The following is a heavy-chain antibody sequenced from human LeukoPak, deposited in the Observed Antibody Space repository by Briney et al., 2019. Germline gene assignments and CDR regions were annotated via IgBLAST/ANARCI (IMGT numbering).Heavy chain of an antibody. CDR2: IVVGSGNT. Sequence: GTSVKFSCNASGFTFTSSPMQWVRQARGQRLEWIGWIVVGSGNTNYAQKFQERVTITRDMSTSTAYMELSSLRSEVTAVYYCAGGSWDGSYLRFDAFDIWGQGTMVTVSS. CDR1: GFTFTSSP. D-gene: IGHD1-26*01. CDR3: AGGSWDGSYLRFDAFDI. V-gene: IGHV1-58*02. J-gene: IGHJ3*02.